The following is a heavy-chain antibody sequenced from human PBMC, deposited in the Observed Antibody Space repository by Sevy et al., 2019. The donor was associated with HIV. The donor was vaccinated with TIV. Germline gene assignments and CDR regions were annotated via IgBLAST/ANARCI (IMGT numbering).Heavy chain of an antibody. CDR2: IRYDGSNK. CDR1: GFTFNYYG. J-gene: IGHJ6*02. CDR3: AKDRVVVVPAAPGLGYYYGMDV. D-gene: IGHD2-2*01. V-gene: IGHV3-30*02. Sequence: GGSLRLSCAASGFTFNYYGMYWVRQAPGKGLEWVSFIRYDGSNKDYADSVKGRFTISRDNSKNMVYLQMNSLSGEDTAMYHCAKDRVVVVPAAPGLGYYYGMDVWGQGTTVTVSS.